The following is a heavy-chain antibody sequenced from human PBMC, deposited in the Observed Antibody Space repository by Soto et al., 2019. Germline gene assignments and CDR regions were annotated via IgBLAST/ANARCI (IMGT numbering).Heavy chain of an antibody. CDR2: IIPIFGTA. Sequence: SVKVSCKASGGTFSSYAISWVRQAPGQGLEWMGGIIPIFGTANYAQKFQGRVTITADESMSTAYMELSSLRSEDTAVYYCARDLTTVVTEGYDAFDIWGQGTMVTVSS. CDR1: GGTFSSYA. V-gene: IGHV1-69*13. D-gene: IGHD4-17*01. J-gene: IGHJ3*02. CDR3: ARDLTTVVTEGYDAFDI.